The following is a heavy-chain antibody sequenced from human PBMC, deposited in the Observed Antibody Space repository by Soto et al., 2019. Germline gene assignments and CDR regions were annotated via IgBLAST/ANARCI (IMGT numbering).Heavy chain of an antibody. CDR3: AKEGAGFQFLDGGAFQY. Sequence: EVQLLESGGALGQPGGSLRLSCATSGFIFSTYAMSWVRQAPGKGLEWISGISGGGGNTYYADSVRGRVTISRDNSKNTLFLQMNSLRAEDKAVYFCAKEGAGFQFLDGGAFQYWGQGTLVTVSS. CDR2: ISGGGGNT. CDR1: GFIFSTYA. V-gene: IGHV3-23*01. D-gene: IGHD3-16*01. J-gene: IGHJ1*01.